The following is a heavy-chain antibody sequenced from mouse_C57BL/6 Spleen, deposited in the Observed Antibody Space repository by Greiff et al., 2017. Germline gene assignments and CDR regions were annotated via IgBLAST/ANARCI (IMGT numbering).Heavy chain of an antibody. CDR1: GYTFTSYW. J-gene: IGHJ4*01. CDR2: IYPGSGST. V-gene: IGHV1-55*01. D-gene: IGHD2-5*01. CDR3: ARWKDYYSNYDYAMDY. Sequence: VQLQQPGAELVKPGASVKMSCKASGYTFTSYWITWVKQRPGQGLEWIGDIYPGSGSTNYNEKFKSKATLTVDTSSSTAYMQLSSLTSEDSAVYYCARWKDYYSNYDYAMDYWGQGTSVTVSS.